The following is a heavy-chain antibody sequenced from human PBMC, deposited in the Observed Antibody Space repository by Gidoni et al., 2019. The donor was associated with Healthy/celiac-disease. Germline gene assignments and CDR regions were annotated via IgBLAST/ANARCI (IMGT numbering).Heavy chain of an antibody. CDR1: GFTFSSYD. D-gene: IGHD3-10*01. Sequence: EVQLVESGGGLVPPGGSLRLSCAASGFTFSSYDMHWVRQATGKGLEWVSAIGTAGDTYYPGSVKGRFTISRENAKNSLYLQMNSLRAGDTAVYYCARGSGNYYGMDVWGQGTTVTVSS. J-gene: IGHJ6*02. CDR3: ARGSGNYYGMDV. V-gene: IGHV3-13*04. CDR2: IGTAGDT.